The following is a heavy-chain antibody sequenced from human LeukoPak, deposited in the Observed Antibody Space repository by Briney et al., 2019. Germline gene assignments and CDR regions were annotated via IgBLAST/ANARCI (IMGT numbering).Heavy chain of an antibody. D-gene: IGHD4-23*01. Sequence: ASVKVSCKASGYTFTGYYIHWVRQAPGQGLEWMGWINPNSGDTNYAQKFQGRVTMTRDTSISTAYMELSRLTSADTAVYYCARRYGGGRFDYWGQGTLVTASS. J-gene: IGHJ4*02. CDR3: ARRYGGGRFDY. V-gene: IGHV1-2*02. CDR1: GYTFTGYY. CDR2: INPNSGDT.